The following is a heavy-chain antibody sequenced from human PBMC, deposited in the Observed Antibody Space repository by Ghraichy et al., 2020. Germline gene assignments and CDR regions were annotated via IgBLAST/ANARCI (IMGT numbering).Heavy chain of an antibody. CDR1: GGSISSGSYY. CDR3: ASNIAAAGKGWYFDL. Sequence: SETLSLTCTVSGGSISSGSYYWSWIRQPAGKGLEWIGRIYTSGSTNYNPSLKSRVTISVDTSKNQFSLKLSSVTAADTAVYYCASNIAAAGKGWYFDLWGRGTLVTVSS. D-gene: IGHD6-13*01. CDR2: IYTSGST. J-gene: IGHJ2*01. V-gene: IGHV4-61*02.